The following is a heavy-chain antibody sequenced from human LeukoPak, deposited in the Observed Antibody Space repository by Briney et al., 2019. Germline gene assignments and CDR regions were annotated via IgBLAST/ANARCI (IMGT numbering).Heavy chain of an antibody. D-gene: IGHD3-3*02. CDR3: AKDSLASVAQIDY. V-gene: IGHV3-23*01. J-gene: IGHJ4*02. CDR2: ISGSGGST. Sequence: GGSLRLSCAASGFTFSSYAMSWVRQAPGKGLEWVSAISGSGGSTYYADSVKGRFTISRNNSKNTLYLQMNSLRAEDTAVYYCAKDSLASVAQIDYWGQGTLVTVSP. CDR1: GFTFSSYA.